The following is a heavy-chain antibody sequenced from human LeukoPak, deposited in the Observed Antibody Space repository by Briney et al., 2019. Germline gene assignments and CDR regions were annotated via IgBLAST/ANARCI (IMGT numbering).Heavy chain of an antibody. V-gene: IGHV4-61*02. J-gene: IGHJ4*02. Sequence: SETLSLTCTVSGGSISSGGYYWSWIRQPAGKGLEWIGRIYTSGSTNYNPSLKSRVTMSVDTSKNQFSLKLSSVTAADTAVYYCARGFDSSGYYQYWGQGTLVTVSS. CDR1: GGSISSGGYY. CDR3: ARGFDSSGYYQY. CDR2: IYTSGST. D-gene: IGHD3-22*01.